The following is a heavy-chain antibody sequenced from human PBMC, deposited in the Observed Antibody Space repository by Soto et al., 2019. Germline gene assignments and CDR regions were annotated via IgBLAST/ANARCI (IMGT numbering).Heavy chain of an antibody. J-gene: IGHJ4*02. CDR1: GDSISSGAYY. D-gene: IGHD3-10*01. CDR2: IYYSGST. CDR3: ARDTGRGLFDY. Sequence: QVQLQESGPGLVKPSQTLSLTCTVSGDSISSGAYYWIRQYPGKGLEWIGYIYYSGSTYYNPSLKSRITISLDTSKNQFSLKLSSVTAADTAVYYCARDTGRGLFDYWGQGTLVTVSS. V-gene: IGHV4-31*03.